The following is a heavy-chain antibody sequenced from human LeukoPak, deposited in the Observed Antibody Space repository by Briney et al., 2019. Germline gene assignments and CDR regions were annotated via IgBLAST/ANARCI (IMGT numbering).Heavy chain of an antibody. D-gene: IGHD6-13*01. V-gene: IGHV4-38-2*01. CDR1: GYSISSGYF. CDR2: IYHSGGT. Sequence: KPSETLSLTCAVSGYSISSGYFWGWIRQPPGKGLEWIGSIYHSGGTYYNPSLKSRLTISADTSKTQVSLKLTSVTAADTAIYYCARVRQQPVGNDAFDIWGQGTMVTVSS. CDR3: ARVRQQPVGNDAFDI. J-gene: IGHJ3*02.